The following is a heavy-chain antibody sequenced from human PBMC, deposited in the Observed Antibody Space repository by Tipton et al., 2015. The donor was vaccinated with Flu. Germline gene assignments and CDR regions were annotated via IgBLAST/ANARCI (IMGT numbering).Heavy chain of an antibody. CDR2: IYYSGST. D-gene: IGHD4-11*01. V-gene: IGHV4-61*01. J-gene: IGHJ2*01. Sequence: TLSLTCTVSGGSVSSGSYYWSWIRQPPGKGLEWIGYIYYSGSTNYNPSLKSRVTISVDTSKNQFSLKLSSVTAADTAVYYCARDRTDYSNYYNWYFDLWGRGTLVTVSS. CDR3: ARDRTDYSNYYNWYFDL. CDR1: GGSVSSGSYY.